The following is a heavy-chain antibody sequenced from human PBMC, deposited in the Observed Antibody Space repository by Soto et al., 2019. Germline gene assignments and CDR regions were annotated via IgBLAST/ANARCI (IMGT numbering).Heavy chain of an antibody. J-gene: IGHJ4*02. V-gene: IGHV3-21*01. D-gene: IGHD2-15*01. CDR3: ARGTSRRVVVVAARGRRTSNFDY. CDR1: GFTFSSYS. Sequence: GGSLRLSCAASGFTFSSYSMNWVRQAPGKGLEWVSSISSSSSYIYYADSVKGRFTISRDNAKNSRYLQMNSLRAEDTAVYYCARGTSRRVVVVAARGRRTSNFDYWGQGTLVTVSS. CDR2: ISSSSSYI.